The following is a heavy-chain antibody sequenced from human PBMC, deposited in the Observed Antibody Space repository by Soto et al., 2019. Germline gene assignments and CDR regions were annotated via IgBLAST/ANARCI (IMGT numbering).Heavy chain of an antibody. Sequence: QGQLQESGPGLVTPSETLSLTCTISGGPMRNYYCSWFRQPPGPGLEWIGYMGYNGYTSSNPSLRRRVPISLVTSKNQFSLNLSSATAADTSLYYCARQGFGDLHGLVDVWGQGTTVTVSS. V-gene: IGHV4-59*08. J-gene: IGHJ6*02. CDR2: MGYNGYT. CDR3: ARQGFGDLHGLVDV. CDR1: GGPMRNYY. D-gene: IGHD3-10*01.